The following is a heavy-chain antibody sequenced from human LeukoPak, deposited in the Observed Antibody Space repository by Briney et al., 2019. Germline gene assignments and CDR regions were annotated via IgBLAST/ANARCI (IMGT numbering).Heavy chain of an antibody. CDR3: ARESIDVAHGGWFDP. V-gene: IGHV3-21*01. Sequence: GGSLRLSCAASGFTFSSYSMNWVRQAPGKGLEWVSSISSSSYIYYADSVKGRFTISRDNAKNSLYLQMNSLRAEDTAVYYCARESIDVAHGGWFDPWGQGTLVTVSS. J-gene: IGHJ5*02. D-gene: IGHD2-21*01. CDR1: GFTFSSYS. CDR2: ISSSSYI.